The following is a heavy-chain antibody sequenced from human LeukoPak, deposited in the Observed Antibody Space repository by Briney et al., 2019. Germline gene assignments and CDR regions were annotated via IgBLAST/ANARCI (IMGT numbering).Heavy chain of an antibody. Sequence: PGGSLRLSCVASGFTFNNYGMTWVRQAPGKGLEWISGLSSGGGSPYYADSVKGRFTISRDNYKNTLFLQMNSLRAEDTATYYCTKVTSTGSCYQSDYWGQGTLVTVSS. CDR3: TKVTSTGSCYQSDY. CDR2: LSSGGGSP. V-gene: IGHV3-23*01. D-gene: IGHD2-15*01. J-gene: IGHJ4*02. CDR1: GFTFNNYG.